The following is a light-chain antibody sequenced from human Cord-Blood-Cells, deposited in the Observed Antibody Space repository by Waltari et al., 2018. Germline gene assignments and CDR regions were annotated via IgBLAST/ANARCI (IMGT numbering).Light chain of an antibody. V-gene: IGKV1-39*01. CDR2: AAS. CDR1: QSISSY. CDR3: HQRYSTLT. J-gene: IGKJ4*01. Sequence: DIQMTQSPSSLSASVGDRVTITCRASQSISSYLNWYQQKPGKAPKLLSYAASSLQSGVPSRFSGRGAGTDFTRTISSLQPDDVATYYCHQRYSTLTFGGGTKVEIK.